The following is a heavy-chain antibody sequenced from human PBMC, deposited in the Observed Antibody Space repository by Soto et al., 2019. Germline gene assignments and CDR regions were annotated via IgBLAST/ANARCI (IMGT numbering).Heavy chain of an antibody. CDR2: INPNSGGT. CDR1: GYTFSDYY. J-gene: IGHJ4*02. CDR3: AREPATAKPEGVDF. Sequence: ASVNVSCKSSGYTFSDYYIHWVRQAPGQGLEWMGWINPNSGGTNYAPKFQGWVTMTRDTSITTAYMELSRLRSGDTAVYYCAREPATAKPEGVDFWGQGTLVTVSS. D-gene: IGHD1-1*01. V-gene: IGHV1-2*04.